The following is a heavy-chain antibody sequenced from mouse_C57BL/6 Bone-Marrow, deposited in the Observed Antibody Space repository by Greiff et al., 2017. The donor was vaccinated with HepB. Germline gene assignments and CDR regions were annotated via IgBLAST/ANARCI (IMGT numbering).Heavy chain of an antibody. V-gene: IGHV14-4*01. Sequence: EVQLQQSGAELVRPGASVKLSCTASGFNITDDYMHWVKQRPEQGLEWIGWIDPENGDTEYASKFQGKATITADTSSNTAYLQLSSLTSEDTAVYYCTTGMYGKGYWGQGTTLTVSA. J-gene: IGHJ2*01. CDR2: IDPENGDT. D-gene: IGHD2-10*02. CDR3: TTGMYGKGY. CDR1: GFNITDDY.